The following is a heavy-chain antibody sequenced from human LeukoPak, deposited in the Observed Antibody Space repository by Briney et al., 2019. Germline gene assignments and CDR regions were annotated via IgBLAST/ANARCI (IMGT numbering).Heavy chain of an antibody. CDR1: GFIFSSYE. J-gene: IGHJ4*02. CDR3: ARDSGAGYSSSWYDY. CDR2: ISSSGSTI. Sequence: GGSLRLSCAASGFIFSSYEMNWVRQAPGKGLEWVSYISSSGSTIYYADSVKGRFTISRDNAKNSLYLQMNSLRAEDTAVYYCARDSGAGYSSSWYDYWGQGTLVTVSS. V-gene: IGHV3-48*03. D-gene: IGHD6-13*01.